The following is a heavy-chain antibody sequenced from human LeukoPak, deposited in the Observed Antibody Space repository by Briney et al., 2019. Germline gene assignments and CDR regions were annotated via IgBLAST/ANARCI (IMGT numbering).Heavy chain of an antibody. D-gene: IGHD3-3*01. CDR3: ASAIFPYGWFDP. V-gene: IGHV1-8*01. CDR2: MNPNSGNT. J-gene: IGHJ5*02. CDR1: VYTFTSYD. Sequence: RASVKVSCKASVYTFTSYDINWVRQATGQGLEWMGWMNPNSGNTGYAQKFQGRVTMTRNTSISTAYMELSSLRSEDTTVYYCASAIFPYGWFDPRGQGTLVTVSS.